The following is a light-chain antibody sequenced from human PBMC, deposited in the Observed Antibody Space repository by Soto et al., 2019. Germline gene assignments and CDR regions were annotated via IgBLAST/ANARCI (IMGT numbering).Light chain of an antibody. V-gene: IGKV1-33*01. CDR2: DAS. CDR1: QDISNY. J-gene: IGKJ5*01. CDR3: QQYDNLPLT. Sequence: DIQMTQSRSSLSSSVVDVVTITCQASQDISNYLNWYQQKPGKAPQLLIYDASNLETGVPSRFSGSGSGTDFTFTISSLQPEDIATYYCQQYDNLPLTFGQGTRLEIK.